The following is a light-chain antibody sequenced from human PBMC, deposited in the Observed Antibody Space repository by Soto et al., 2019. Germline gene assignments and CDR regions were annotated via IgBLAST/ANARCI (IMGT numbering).Light chain of an antibody. V-gene: IGKV3-20*01. CDR3: HQFGSSVT. Sequence: EIVLTQSPGTLSLSPGERATLSCRASQSVSSSYLAWYQQKPGQAPRLLMYRTSTRATGIPDRFSGSGSGTDFTLTISRLEPEDFAVYYCHQFGSSVTFGQGTRLEIK. CDR2: RTS. CDR1: QSVSSSY. J-gene: IGKJ5*01.